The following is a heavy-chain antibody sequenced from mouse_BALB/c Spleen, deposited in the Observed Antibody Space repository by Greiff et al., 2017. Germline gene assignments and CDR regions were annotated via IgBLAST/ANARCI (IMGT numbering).Heavy chain of an antibody. D-gene: IGHD1-1*01. J-gene: IGHJ4*01. CDR1: GYAFSSYW. Sequence: VQLQESGAELVRPGSSVKISCKASGYAFSSYWMNWVKQRPGQGLEWIGQIYPGDGDTNYNGKFKGKATLTADKSSSTAYMQLSSLTSEDSAVYFCARVVGYAMDYWGQGTSVTVSS. CDR3: ARVVGYAMDY. CDR2: IYPGDGDT. V-gene: IGHV1-80*01.